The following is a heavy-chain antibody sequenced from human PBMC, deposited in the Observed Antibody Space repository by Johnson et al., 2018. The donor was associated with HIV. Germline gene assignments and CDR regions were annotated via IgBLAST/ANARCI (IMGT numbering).Heavy chain of an antibody. J-gene: IGHJ3*02. CDR2: IRYDGSNE. CDR1: GFTFSSYG. V-gene: IGHV3-30*02. D-gene: IGHD6-19*01. Sequence: QVQLVESGGGVVQPGGSLRLSCAASGFTFSSYGLHWVRQAPGKWLEWVAFIRYDGSNESYADSVNGRFTISRYNSKNTLFLQMNTLRSDDTAVYYCVKLPVAPSYGAFDIWGQGTMVTVSS. CDR3: VKLPVAPSYGAFDI.